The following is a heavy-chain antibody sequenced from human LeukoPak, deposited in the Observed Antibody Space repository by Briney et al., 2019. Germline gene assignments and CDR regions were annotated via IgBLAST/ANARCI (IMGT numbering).Heavy chain of an antibody. CDR3: AIVALELGGPDY. CDR1: GGTFSSYA. CDR2: IIPIFGTA. V-gene: IGHV1-69*05. J-gene: IGHJ4*02. Sequence: ASVKVSCKASGGTFSSYAISWVRQAPGQGLEWMGGIIPIFGTANYAQKFQGRVTITTDESTSTACMELSSLRSEDTAVYYCAIVALELGGPDYWGQGTLVTVSS. D-gene: IGHD1-7*01.